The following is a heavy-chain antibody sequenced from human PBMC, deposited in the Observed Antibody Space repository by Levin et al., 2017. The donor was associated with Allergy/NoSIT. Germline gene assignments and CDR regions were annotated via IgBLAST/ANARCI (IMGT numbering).Heavy chain of an antibody. CDR2: INNDGSSI. Sequence: GESLKISCAASGFTFNNYWMHWVRQAPGKGLVWVSRINNDGSSISYADSVKGRFTISRDNAKNTLYLQMKSLRAEDTAVYYCTRALPGLRRYFDLWGRGTLVTVSS. V-gene: IGHV3-74*01. J-gene: IGHJ2*01. CDR1: GFTFNNYW. CDR3: TRALPGLRRYFDL.